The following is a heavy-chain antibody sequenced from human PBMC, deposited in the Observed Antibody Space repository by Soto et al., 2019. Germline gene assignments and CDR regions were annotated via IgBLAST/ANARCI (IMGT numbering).Heavy chain of an antibody. CDR2: ISAYNGNT. Sequence: QVQLVQSGAEVKKPGASVKVSCKASGYTFTSNGISWVRQAPGQGLEWMGWISAYNGNTNYAQKLQGRVTMTTDTSKSTGYMELRSLRSDDPAVYYCARSPGGYFDWLTSSSFDYWGQGTLVTVSS. V-gene: IGHV1-18*01. D-gene: IGHD3-9*01. J-gene: IGHJ4*02. CDR3: ARSPGGYFDWLTSSSFDY. CDR1: GYTFTSNG.